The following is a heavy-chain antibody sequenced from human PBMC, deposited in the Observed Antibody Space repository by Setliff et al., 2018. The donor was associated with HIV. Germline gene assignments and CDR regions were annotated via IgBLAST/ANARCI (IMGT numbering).Heavy chain of an antibody. Sequence: PGGSLRLSCAASGLTLSDHYMDWVRQAPGKGLEWVANIKQDGSEKSYVDSVKGRFNISRDNAKNSLSLQMNSLRAEDAAVYYCARKRNYGRNRGEYFDYWGQGTLVTVSS. CDR2: IKQDGSEK. J-gene: IGHJ4*02. CDR1: GLTLSDHY. V-gene: IGHV3-7*01. D-gene: IGHD1-7*01. CDR3: ARKRNYGRNRGEYFDY.